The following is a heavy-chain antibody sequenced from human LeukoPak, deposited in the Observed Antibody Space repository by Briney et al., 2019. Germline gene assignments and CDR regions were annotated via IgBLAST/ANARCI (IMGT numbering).Heavy chain of an antibody. J-gene: IGHJ4*02. V-gene: IGHV1-18*01. CDR1: GYTFISYG. CDR3: ARVQSSGLLDY. CDR2: ISAYNGNT. D-gene: IGHD6-19*01. Sequence: ASVKVSCKTSGYTFISYGISWVRQAPGQGLEWMGWISAYNGNTNYAQNLQGRVTMTTDTSTSTVYMELRSLRSDDTAMYYCARVQSSGLLDYWGQGTLVTVSS.